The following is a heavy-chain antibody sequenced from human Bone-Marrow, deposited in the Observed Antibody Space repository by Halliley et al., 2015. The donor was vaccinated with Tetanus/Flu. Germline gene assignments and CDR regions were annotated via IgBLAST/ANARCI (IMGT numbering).Heavy chain of an antibody. J-gene: IGHJ3*02. CDR2: IYYTGST. Sequence: IYYTGSTKYNPSLKSRVTVSVDTSKSQFSLKLRSVPAADTAVYYCARVTPQREGSSTWSVGFDIWGQGTLVAVSS. V-gene: IGHV4-59*01. D-gene: IGHD6-13*01. CDR3: ARVTPQREGSSTWSVGFDI.